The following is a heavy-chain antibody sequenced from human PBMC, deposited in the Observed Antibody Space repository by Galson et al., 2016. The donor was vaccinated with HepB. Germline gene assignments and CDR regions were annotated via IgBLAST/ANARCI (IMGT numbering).Heavy chain of an antibody. J-gene: IGHJ6*03. CDR1: GFTFTDYY. CDR3: ARDRDPRGDYYYSMDV. V-gene: IGHV3-11*01. Sequence: SLRLSCAASGFTFTDYYMSWIRQAPGKGLEWISYISNSGSTIYYADSLKGRFTVSRDNAKNSLYLQMNSLTAEDTAVYYCARDRDPRGDYYYSMDVWGKGTTVTVSS. CDR2: ISNSGSTI.